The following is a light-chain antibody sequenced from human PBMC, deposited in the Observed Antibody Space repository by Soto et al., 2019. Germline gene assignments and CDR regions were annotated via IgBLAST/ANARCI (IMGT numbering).Light chain of an antibody. Sequence: EIVLTQSPRTLSLSQGERATLSCRASQSVSSSYLAWYQQKPGQAPRLLIYGASSRATGIPDRFSGSGSGTDFTLTISRLEPEDFAVYYCQQYGSSPRTFGQGTKVDIK. J-gene: IGKJ1*01. CDR1: QSVSSSY. V-gene: IGKV3-20*01. CDR3: QQYGSSPRT. CDR2: GAS.